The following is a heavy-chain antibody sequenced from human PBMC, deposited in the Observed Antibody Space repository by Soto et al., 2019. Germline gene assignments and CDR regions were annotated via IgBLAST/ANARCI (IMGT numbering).Heavy chain of an antibody. Sequence: ASETLSLTCAVYGGSFSGYYWSWIRQPPGKGLEWIGEINHSGSTNYNPSLKSRVTISVDTSKNQFSLKLSSVTAADTAVYYCARGREQLVRAGGAAVYYYYGMDVWGQGTTVTV. D-gene: IGHD6-13*01. CDR2: INHSGST. V-gene: IGHV4-34*01. J-gene: IGHJ6*02. CDR1: GGSFSGYY. CDR3: ARGREQLVRAGGAAVYYYYGMDV.